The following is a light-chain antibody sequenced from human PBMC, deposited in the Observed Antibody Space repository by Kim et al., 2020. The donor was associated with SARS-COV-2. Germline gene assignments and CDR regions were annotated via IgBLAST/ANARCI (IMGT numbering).Light chain of an antibody. Sequence: DIVMTQSPDSLPVSLGERATINCRSSQSVLYTSNNKNYLAWYQQKPGQPPKLLIYSASTRESGVPDRFSGSGSGTDFTLTISSLQAEDVAVYYCQQYYSTPLTFGGGTKLEI. CDR1: QSVLYTSNNKNY. CDR3: QQYYSTPLT. V-gene: IGKV4-1*01. J-gene: IGKJ4*01. CDR2: SAS.